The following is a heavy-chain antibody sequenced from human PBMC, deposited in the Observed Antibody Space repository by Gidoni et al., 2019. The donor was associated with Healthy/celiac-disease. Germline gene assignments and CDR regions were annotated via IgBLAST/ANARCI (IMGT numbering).Heavy chain of an antibody. CDR2: ISSSSSYI. CDR3: ARLNRSVGATRGY. Sequence: EVHLVESGGGLVKPGGSLRLSCAAPGFPFSSYSMNWVRQAPGKGLEWVSSISSSSSYIYYADSVKGRFTISRDNAKNSLYLQMNSLRAEDTAVYYCARLNRSVGATRGYWGQGTLVTVSS. CDR1: GFPFSSYS. J-gene: IGHJ4*02. D-gene: IGHD1-26*01. V-gene: IGHV3-21*01.